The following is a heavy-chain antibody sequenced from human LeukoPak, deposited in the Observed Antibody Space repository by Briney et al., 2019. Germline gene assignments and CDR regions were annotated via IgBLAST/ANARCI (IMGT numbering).Heavy chain of an antibody. D-gene: IGHD3-22*01. CDR2: INHSGST. CDR1: GGSFSGYY. J-gene: IGHJ6*02. V-gene: IGHV4-34*01. Sequence: PSETLSLTCAVYGGSFSGYYWSWIRQPPGKGLEWIGEINHSGSTNYNPSLKSRVTISVDTSKNQFSLKLSSVTAADTAVYYCARVGGYYYDSSGYLYYYYGMDVWGQGTTVTVSS. CDR3: ARVGGYYYDSSGYLYYYYGMDV.